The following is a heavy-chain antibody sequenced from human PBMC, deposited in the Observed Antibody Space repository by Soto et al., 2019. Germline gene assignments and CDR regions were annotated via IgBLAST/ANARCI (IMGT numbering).Heavy chain of an antibody. J-gene: IGHJ4*02. CDR1: GYSFATSG. CDR2: ISAYNGNT. CDR3: ARAGQYYDSSGYAD. V-gene: IGHV1-18*01. Sequence: QVKLVQSGTEVKKPGASMKVSCKASGYSFATSGISWVRQAPGQGLEWMGWISAYNGNTNYDQKLQDRIIMTTDAYTSTAYLELRSLRSDDTAVYCCARAGQYYDSSGYADWGQGTLVTVSS. D-gene: IGHD3-22*01.